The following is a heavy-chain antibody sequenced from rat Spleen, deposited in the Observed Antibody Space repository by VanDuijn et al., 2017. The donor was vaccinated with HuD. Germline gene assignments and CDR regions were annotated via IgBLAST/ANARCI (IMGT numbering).Heavy chain of an antibody. CDR3: AGRWDGFAY. CDR1: GFTFNNYW. Sequence: EVQLVESGGGLVQPGRSLRLSCVASGFTFNNYWMTWIRQAPGKGLEWVASITNTGASTYDPDSVKGRFTISRDNAKSTLYLQMNSLRSEDTATYYCAGRWDGFAYWGQGTLVTVSS. D-gene: IGHD5-1*01. V-gene: IGHV5-31*01. J-gene: IGHJ3*01. CDR2: ITNTGAST.